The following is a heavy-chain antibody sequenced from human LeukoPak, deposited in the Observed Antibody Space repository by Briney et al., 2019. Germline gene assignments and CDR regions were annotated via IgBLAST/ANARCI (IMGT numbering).Heavy chain of an antibody. CDR3: ARHDQVCSGGSCYSFYYGMDV. Sequence: GESLKISCKGSGYSFTSYWIGWVRQMPGKGLEWMGIIYPGDSDTRYSPSFQGQVTISADKSISTAYLQWSSLKASDTAMYYCARHDQVCSGGSCYSFYYGMDVWAKGPRSPSP. J-gene: IGHJ6*02. V-gene: IGHV5-51*01. D-gene: IGHD2-15*01. CDR1: GYSFTSYW. CDR2: IYPGDSDT.